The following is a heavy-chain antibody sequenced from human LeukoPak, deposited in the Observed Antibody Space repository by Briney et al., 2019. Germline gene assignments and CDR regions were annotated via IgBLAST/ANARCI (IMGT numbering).Heavy chain of an antibody. J-gene: IGHJ4*02. D-gene: IGHD6-19*01. Sequence: ESLSLTRMEPGGSIMNNFWCSVRQHLGKGLGWIGYIYYTGSTNYSPFLKSRVTISIATSKNHFSLKLSSATAADTAVYYCARESYGSGWYVYWGQGTLVTVSS. CDR3: ARESYGSGWYVY. CDR2: IYYTGST. CDR1: GGSIMNNF. V-gene: IGHV4-59*01.